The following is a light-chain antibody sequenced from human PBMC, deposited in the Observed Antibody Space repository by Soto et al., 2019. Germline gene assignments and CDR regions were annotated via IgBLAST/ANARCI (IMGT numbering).Light chain of an antibody. J-gene: IGKJ1*01. Sequence: EIVLTQSPCTLSLSKGERATLSCRASHSISNSYLSWYQKTPGQAPRLIISGACSRAAVIPDRFSGSGSGTDFPLTITRLEAEDFAMYYCQRYDSLRTFGQGTKVDIK. CDR3: QRYDSLRT. V-gene: IGKV3-20*01. CDR1: HSISNSY. CDR2: GAC.